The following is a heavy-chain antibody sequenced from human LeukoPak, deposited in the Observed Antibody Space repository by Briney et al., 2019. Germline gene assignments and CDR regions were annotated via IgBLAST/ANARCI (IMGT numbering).Heavy chain of an antibody. V-gene: IGHV4-39*01. D-gene: IGHD3-3*01. Sequence: SETLSLTCTVSGGSISSSSYYWGWIRQPPGKGREWIGSIYYSGSTYYNPSLKSRVTISVDTSKNQFSLKLSSVTAADTAVYYCAGRTYYDFWIDPWGQGTLVTVSS. J-gene: IGHJ5*02. CDR1: GGSISSSSYY. CDR3: AGRTYYDFWIDP. CDR2: IYYSGST.